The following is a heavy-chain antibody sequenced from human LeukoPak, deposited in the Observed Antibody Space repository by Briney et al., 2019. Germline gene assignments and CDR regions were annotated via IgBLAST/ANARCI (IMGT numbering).Heavy chain of an antibody. D-gene: IGHD2-15*01. V-gene: IGHV3-33*06. CDR1: GFTFSSYG. CDR2: IWYDGSNK. J-gene: IGHJ3*01. Sequence: GGSLRLSCAAPGFTFSSYGMHWVRQAPGKGLEWVAVIWYDGSNKYYGDSVKGRFTISRDNSKKTLYLQMNSLRAEDTAVYYCAKDVRAASDAFAVWGLGTLVTVSS. CDR3: AKDVRAASDAFAV.